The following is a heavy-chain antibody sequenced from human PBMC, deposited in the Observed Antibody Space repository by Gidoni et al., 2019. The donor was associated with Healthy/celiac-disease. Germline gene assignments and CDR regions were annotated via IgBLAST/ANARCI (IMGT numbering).Heavy chain of an antibody. D-gene: IGHD6-13*01. J-gene: IGHJ6*02. CDR1: GYTFTSYD. CDR3: ARVSSWYGYYYYYYGMDV. Sequence: QVQLVQSGAEVKKPGASVKVSCKASGYTFTSYDINWVRQATGQGLEWMGWMNPNSGNTGYAQKFQGRVTMTRNTSISTAYMELSSLRSEDTAVYYCARVSSWYGYYYYYYGMDVWGQGTTVTVSS. CDR2: MNPNSGNT. V-gene: IGHV1-8*01.